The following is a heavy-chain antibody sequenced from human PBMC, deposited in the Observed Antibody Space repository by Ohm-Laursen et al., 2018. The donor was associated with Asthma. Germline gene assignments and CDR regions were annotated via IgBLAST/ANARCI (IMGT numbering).Heavy chain of an antibody. V-gene: IGHV3-74*01. D-gene: IGHD1-26*01. J-gene: IGHJ4*02. CDR2: LNTDGSGT. Sequence: GSLRLSCAASGFTFSSYWMHWVRQAPGKGQVWVSRLNTDGSGTWYADSVKGRFTISRDNAKNTLYLQMNSLRAEDTAVYHCARARSGSSYDYWGQGTLVTVSS. CDR1: GFTFSSYW. CDR3: ARARSGSSYDY.